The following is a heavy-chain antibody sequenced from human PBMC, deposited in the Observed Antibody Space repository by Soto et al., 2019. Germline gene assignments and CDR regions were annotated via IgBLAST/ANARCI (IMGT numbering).Heavy chain of an antibody. CDR1: GFTFCSNW. CDR2: IRQDGSEK. CDR3: AREIVVARGASYFDY. J-gene: IGHJ4*02. Sequence: EVQLVESGGNLVQTGGSLRLSCVGSGFTFCSNWMTWVRQAPGKGLEWVGNIRQDGSEKNYVDSVKGRFTISRDNAKNSLYLQMNSLRAEDTAVYYCAREIVVARGASYFDYWGPGTLVTVSS. D-gene: IGHD2-2*01. V-gene: IGHV3-7*04.